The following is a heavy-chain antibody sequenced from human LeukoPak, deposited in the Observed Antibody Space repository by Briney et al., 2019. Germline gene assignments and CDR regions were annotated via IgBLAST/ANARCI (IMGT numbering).Heavy chain of an antibody. J-gene: IGHJ3*02. D-gene: IGHD3-22*01. Sequence: GASVKVSCKASGYTFTSYGISWVRQAPGQGLEWMGWISAYNGNTNYAQKLQGRVTMTTDTSTSTAYMELRSLRSEDTAVYYCARAGVWDYSDTSGYHNGAFDIWGQGTMVTVSS. CDR3: ARAGVWDYSDTSGYHNGAFDI. CDR2: ISAYNGNT. CDR1: GYTFTSYG. V-gene: IGHV1-18*01.